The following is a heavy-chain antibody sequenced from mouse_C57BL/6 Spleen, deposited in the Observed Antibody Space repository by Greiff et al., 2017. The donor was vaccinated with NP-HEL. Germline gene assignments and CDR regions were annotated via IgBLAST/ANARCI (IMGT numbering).Heavy chain of an antibody. J-gene: IGHJ2*01. V-gene: IGHV1-82*01. CDR1: GYAFSSSW. CDR2: IYPGDGDT. CDR3: ALFITTVVEGFDY. D-gene: IGHD1-1*01. Sequence: VQLQQSGPELVKPGASVKISCKASGYAFSSSWMNWVKQRPGKGLEWIGRIYPGDGDTNFNGKFKGKATLTADKSSSTAYMQLSSLTSEDSAVYCCALFITTVVEGFDYWGQGTTLTVSS.